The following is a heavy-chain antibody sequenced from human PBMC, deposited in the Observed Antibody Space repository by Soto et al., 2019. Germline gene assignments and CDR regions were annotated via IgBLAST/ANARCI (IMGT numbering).Heavy chain of an antibody. V-gene: IGHV3-30*03. CDR2: ISFDGNVK. CDR1: GFTFSRNA. Sequence: QVQLVQSGGGVVQPGRSLRLSCAASGFTFSRNAMYWVRQAPGKGLEWVAVISFDGNVKYYADSVKGRFTISRDNSKNTLYLQMSNLGAEDTALYYCVRDRGWTTGTGTGYFDYWGQGTLVTVSS. CDR3: VRDRGWTTGTGTGYFDY. J-gene: IGHJ4*02. D-gene: IGHD3-9*01.